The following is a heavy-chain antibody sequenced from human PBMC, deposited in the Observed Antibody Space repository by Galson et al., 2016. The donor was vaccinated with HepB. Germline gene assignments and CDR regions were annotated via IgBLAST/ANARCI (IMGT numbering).Heavy chain of an antibody. CDR3: ARAQWNPVRLAAYFDH. Sequence: SLRLSCAASGFTFSSFWMNWVRQAPGKGLEWVANIKQDGRETYYGDSVKGRFLISRDNAKSSLSLQMDSLRGDDTAVYYCARAQWNPVRLAAYFDHWGQGIMVTVSS. V-gene: IGHV3-7*04. J-gene: IGHJ4*02. D-gene: IGHD1-1*01. CDR2: IKQDGRET. CDR1: GFTFSSFW.